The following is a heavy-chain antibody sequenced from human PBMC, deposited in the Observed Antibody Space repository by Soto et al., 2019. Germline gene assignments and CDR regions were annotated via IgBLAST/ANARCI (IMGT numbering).Heavy chain of an antibody. CDR3: ARDRVESGYPEYFQH. Sequence: EVQLVESGGGLIQPGGSLRLSCAASGFTVSSNYMSWVRQAPGKGLEWGSVIYSGGSTYYADSVKGRFTISRDNSKNTQYIQMNSLSAEDTAVYYCARDRVESGYPEYFQHWGQGTLVTVSS. J-gene: IGHJ1*01. CDR1: GFTVSSNY. CDR2: IYSGGST. D-gene: IGHD3-22*01. V-gene: IGHV3-53*01.